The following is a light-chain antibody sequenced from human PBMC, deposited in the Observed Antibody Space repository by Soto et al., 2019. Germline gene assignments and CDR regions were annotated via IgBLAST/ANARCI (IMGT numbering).Light chain of an antibody. V-gene: IGLV1-40*01. CDR2: GNG. CDR3: QAYDSGHSGSEV. J-gene: IGLJ1*01. Sequence: QSVLTHPPSVSGAPGQRVTISCTGSSSNIGAGHDVHWYQHLPGTTPKLLIYGNGNRPSGVPDRFSGSKSGTSAALAITGLQAEDEAYYYCQAYDSGHSGSEVFGTGTKVTVL. CDR1: SSNIGAGHD.